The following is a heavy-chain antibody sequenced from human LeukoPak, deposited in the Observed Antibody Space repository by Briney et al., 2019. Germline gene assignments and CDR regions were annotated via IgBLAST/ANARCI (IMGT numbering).Heavy chain of an antibody. CDR1: GFTFSSYE. D-gene: IGHD3-10*01. Sequence: GGSLRLSCAASGFTFSSYEMNWDRQAPGKGLEWVSVIYSGGSTYYADSVKGRFTISRDNSKNTLYLQMNSLRAEDTAVYCCARDRRWFGEFIPPNWGQGTLVTVSS. V-gene: IGHV3-66*01. J-gene: IGHJ4*02. CDR3: ARDRRWFGEFIPPN. CDR2: IYSGGST.